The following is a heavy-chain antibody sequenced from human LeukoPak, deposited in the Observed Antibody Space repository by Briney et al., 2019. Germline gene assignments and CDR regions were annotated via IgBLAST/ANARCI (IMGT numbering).Heavy chain of an antibody. D-gene: IGHD3-22*01. V-gene: IGHV4-4*07. CDR3: ARTYYYDSSGYCFDY. Sequence: SETLSLTCTVSGGSISSYYWSWIRQPAGKGLEWIGRSYTSGSTNYNPSLKSRVTMSVDTSKNQFSLKLSSVTAADTAVCYCARTYYYDSSGYCFDYWGQGTLVTVSS. CDR1: GGSISSYY. CDR2: SYTSGST. J-gene: IGHJ4*02.